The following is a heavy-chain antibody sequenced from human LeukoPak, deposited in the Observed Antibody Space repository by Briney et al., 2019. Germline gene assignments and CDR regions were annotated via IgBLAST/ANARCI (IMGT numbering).Heavy chain of an antibody. J-gene: IGHJ3*02. V-gene: IGHV3-7*01. CDR2: IKQDGSEK. Sequence: GGSLRLSCAASGFTFSSYWMSWVRQAPGKGLEWVANIKQDGSEKYYVDSVKDRFTISRDNAKNSLYLQMNSLRAEDTAVYYCAACSSGWSEGAFDIWGQGTMVTVSS. D-gene: IGHD6-19*01. CDR3: AACSSGWSEGAFDI. CDR1: GFTFSSYW.